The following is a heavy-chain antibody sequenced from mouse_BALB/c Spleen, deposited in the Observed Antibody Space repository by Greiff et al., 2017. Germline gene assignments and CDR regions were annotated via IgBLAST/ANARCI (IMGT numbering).Heavy chain of an antibody. CDR3: ARGGITTAHWYFDV. J-gene: IGHJ1*01. CDR2: INPYNDGT. D-gene: IGHD1-2*01. V-gene: IGHV1-14*01. Sequence: EVQLQQSGPELVKPGASVKMSCKASGYTFTSYVMHWVKQKPGQGLEWIGYINPYNDGTKYNEKFKGKATLTSDKSSSTAYMELSSLTSEDSAVYYCARGGITTAHWYFDVWGAGTTVTVSS. CDR1: GYTFTSYV.